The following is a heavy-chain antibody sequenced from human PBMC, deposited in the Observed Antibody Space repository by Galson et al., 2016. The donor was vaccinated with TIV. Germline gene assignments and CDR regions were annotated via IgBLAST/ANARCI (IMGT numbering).Heavy chain of an antibody. V-gene: IGHV1-69*13. Sequence: SVKVSCKASGGSFSSYVFNWVRQAPGQGLEWMGNIIPLFGSANYAQKFQGRVTITADESTSTAYMELSRLRSEDTAIYYCARDLGLGVFDVWGQGTMVSVSS. CDR2: IIPLFGSA. D-gene: IGHD7-27*01. CDR3: ARDLGLGVFDV. CDR1: GGSFSSYV. J-gene: IGHJ3*01.